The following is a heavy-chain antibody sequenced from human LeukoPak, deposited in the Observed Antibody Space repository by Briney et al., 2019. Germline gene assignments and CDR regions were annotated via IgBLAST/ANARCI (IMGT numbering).Heavy chain of an antibody. V-gene: IGHV3-21*06. CDR1: GFTFSTSA. Sequence: GGSLRLSCAASGFTFSTSAMNWVRQAPRKGLEWVSSNNVRSHIYYADSVRGRFTISRDNANNVLYLQMNSLRAEDTAVYYCAKDRTSRWELLGYYYYGLDVWGQGTTITVSS. CDR2: NNVRSHI. D-gene: IGHD1-26*01. CDR3: AKDRTSRWELLGYYYYGLDV. J-gene: IGHJ6*02.